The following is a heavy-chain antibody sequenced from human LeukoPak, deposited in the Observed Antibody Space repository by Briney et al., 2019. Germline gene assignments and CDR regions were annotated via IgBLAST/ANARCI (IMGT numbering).Heavy chain of an antibody. Sequence: GGSLRLSCAASRFTFSSYWMHWVRQAPGKGLVWVSRINTDGSSTSYADSVKGRFTISRDNAKNTLYLQMNSLRAEDTAVYYCARDRGIAARPYYYYYMDVWGKGTTVTVSS. J-gene: IGHJ6*03. CDR3: ARDRGIAARPYYYYYMDV. CDR1: RFTFSSYW. V-gene: IGHV3-74*01. D-gene: IGHD6-6*01. CDR2: INTDGSST.